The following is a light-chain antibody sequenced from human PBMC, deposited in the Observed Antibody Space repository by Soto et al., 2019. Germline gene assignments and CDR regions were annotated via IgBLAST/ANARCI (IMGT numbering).Light chain of an antibody. Sequence: EIVMTQSPATLSVSPGERATLSCRASQSVSSNLAWYQQKPGQAPRLLIYGASTRATGIPARFSGSGSGTEFSLTSSSLQWEDFGVYYCEQYNNWPPMAFGQGTKVEIK. J-gene: IGKJ1*01. V-gene: IGKV3-15*01. CDR1: QSVSSN. CDR3: EQYNNWPPMA. CDR2: GAS.